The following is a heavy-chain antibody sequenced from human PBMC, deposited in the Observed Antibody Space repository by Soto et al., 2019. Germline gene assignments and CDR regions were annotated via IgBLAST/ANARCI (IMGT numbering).Heavy chain of an antibody. V-gene: IGHV3-33*01. CDR2: IWYDGSNK. D-gene: IGHD3-3*01. Sequence: GGSLRLSCAASGFTFSSYGMHWVRQAPGKGLEWVAVIWYDGSNKYYADSVKGRFTISRDNSKNTLYLQMNSLRAEDTAVYYCAGTNDFWSGYDYWGQGTLVTVSS. CDR3: AGTNDFWSGYDY. CDR1: GFTFSSYG. J-gene: IGHJ4*02.